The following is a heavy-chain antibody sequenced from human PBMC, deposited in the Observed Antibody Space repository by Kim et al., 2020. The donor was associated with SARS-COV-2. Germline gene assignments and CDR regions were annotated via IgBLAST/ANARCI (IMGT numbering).Heavy chain of an antibody. V-gene: IGHV4-59*01. CDR1: GGSISSYY. CDR2: IYYSGST. Sequence: SETLSLTCTVSGGSISSYYWSWIRQPPGKGLEWIGYIYYSGSTNYNPSLKSRVTISVDTSKNQFSLRLRSVTAADTAVYYCARRAAGSEAFDFWGQGTMVTVSS. D-gene: IGHD6-13*01. CDR3: ARRAAGSEAFDF. J-gene: IGHJ3*01.